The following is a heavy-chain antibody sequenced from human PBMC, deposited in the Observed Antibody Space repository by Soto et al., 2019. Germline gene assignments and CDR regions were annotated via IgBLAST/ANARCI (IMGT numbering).Heavy chain of an antibody. V-gene: IGHV3-30-3*01. J-gene: IGHJ6*02. CDR1: GFTFSSYA. D-gene: IGHD3-16*01. Sequence: QVQLVESGGGVVQPGRSLRLSCAASGFTFSSYAMHWVRQAPGKGLEWVAVISYDGSNKYYADSVKGRFTISRDNSKNTLYLQMNSLRAEDTAVYYCARDFVGDHYYYGMDVWGQGTTVTVSS. CDR3: ARDFVGDHYYYGMDV. CDR2: ISYDGSNK.